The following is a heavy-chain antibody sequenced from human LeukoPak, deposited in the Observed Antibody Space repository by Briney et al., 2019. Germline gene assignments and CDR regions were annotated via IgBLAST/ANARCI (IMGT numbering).Heavy chain of an antibody. D-gene: IGHD3-22*01. CDR3: ARPLIVGSKGAFDI. CDR1: VGSISSYY. Sequence: SETLSLTCTVSVGSISSYYWSWIRKPPGKGLEWIGYFYYSGSTHYNPSLKRRVTIPVDTSKNQFSLKLSSVTAADAAVYYCARPLIVGSKGAFDIWGQGTMVTVSS. V-gene: IGHV4-59*08. J-gene: IGHJ3*02. CDR2: FYYSGST.